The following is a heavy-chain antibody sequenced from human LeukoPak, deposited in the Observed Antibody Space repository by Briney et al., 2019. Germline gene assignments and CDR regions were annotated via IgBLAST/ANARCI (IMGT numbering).Heavy chain of an antibody. V-gene: IGHV3-74*01. CDR2: INSDGSRT. Sequence: AGGSLRLSCAASGFTFSSYWMHWVRQAPGKGLVWVSHINSDGSRTTYADSVKGRFTISRDNAKNTPYLQMNSLRAEDTAVYYCARDLRQTNWFDPWGQGTLVTVSS. CDR1: GFTFSSYW. J-gene: IGHJ5*02. CDR3: ARDLRQTNWFDP.